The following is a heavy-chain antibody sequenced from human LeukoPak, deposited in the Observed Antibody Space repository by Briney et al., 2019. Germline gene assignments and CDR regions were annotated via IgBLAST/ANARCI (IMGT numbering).Heavy chain of an antibody. D-gene: IGHD2-2*01. V-gene: IGHV3-30*18. Sequence: GGSLRLSCAASGFTFSTYGMHWVRQAPGKGLEWVAVISYDGSNKYYADSVRGRFTISRDNSKNALSLQMNSLRAEDTAEYYCAKEGGGYCSSPTCHFLDYWGQGTPVTVSS. J-gene: IGHJ4*02. CDR1: GFTFSTYG. CDR3: AKEGGGYCSSPTCHFLDY. CDR2: ISYDGSNK.